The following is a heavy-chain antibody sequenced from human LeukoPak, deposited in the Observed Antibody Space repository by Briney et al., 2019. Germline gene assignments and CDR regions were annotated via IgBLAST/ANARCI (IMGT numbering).Heavy chain of an antibody. CDR3: ARGDSGYDYGWSPPYNWFDP. CDR2: INPSGGST. CDR1: GYTFTSYY. D-gene: IGHD5-12*01. V-gene: IGHV1-46*01. J-gene: IGHJ5*02. Sequence: ASVKVSCKASGYTFTSYYMHWVRQAPGQGLEWMGIINPSGGSTSYAQKFQGRVTMTRDTSTSTVYMELSSLRSEDTAVYYCARGDSGYDYGWSPPYNWFDPWGQGTLVTVSS.